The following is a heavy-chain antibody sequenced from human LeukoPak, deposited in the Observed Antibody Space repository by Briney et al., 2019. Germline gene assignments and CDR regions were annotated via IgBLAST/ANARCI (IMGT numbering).Heavy chain of an antibody. Sequence: PSETLSLTCTVSGGSISTRSYYWGWIRQPPGKGLEWIGSIYYSGSTYYNPSLKSRVTISVDTSKNQFSLKLRSVTAADTAVFYCAKNDGVSFGLDYGGQGALVTVSS. V-gene: IGHV4-39*01. CDR1: GGSISTRSYY. D-gene: IGHD1-1*01. CDR2: IYYSGST. J-gene: IGHJ4*02. CDR3: AKNDGVSFGLDY.